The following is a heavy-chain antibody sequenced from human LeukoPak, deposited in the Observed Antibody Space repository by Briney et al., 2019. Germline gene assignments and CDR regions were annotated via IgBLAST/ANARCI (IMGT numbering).Heavy chain of an antibody. CDR3: AKSGGLSGSGRLAMDV. J-gene: IGHJ6*02. CDR1: GFTFSTYA. D-gene: IGHD3-10*01. V-gene: IGHV3-23*01. CDR2: ISGSGGST. Sequence: GSLRLSCAASGFTFSTYAMSWVRLAPGKGLEWVSGISGSGGSTYYADSVKGRFTSSRDNSNNTLYLQMNSLRVEDTAVYYCAKSGGLSGSGRLAMDVWGQGTTVTVSS.